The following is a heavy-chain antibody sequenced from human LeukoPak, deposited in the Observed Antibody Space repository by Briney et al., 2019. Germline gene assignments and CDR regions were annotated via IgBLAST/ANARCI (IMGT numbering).Heavy chain of an antibody. Sequence: SETLSLTCSVSGYSIRSGYYWGWIRQPPGKGLEWIGSIYHSGSTYYNPSLKSRVTISVDTSKNQFSLKLRSVTAADTAVYSCARELTSGTTGDDAFAIWGQGTMVTVSS. CDR2: IYHSGST. J-gene: IGHJ3*02. V-gene: IGHV4-38-2*02. CDR1: GYSIRSGYY. D-gene: IGHD1-1*01. CDR3: ARELTSGTTGDDAFAI.